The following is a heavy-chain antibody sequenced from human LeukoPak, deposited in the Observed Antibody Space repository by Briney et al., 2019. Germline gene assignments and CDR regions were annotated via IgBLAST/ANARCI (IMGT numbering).Heavy chain of an antibody. CDR2: ISWDRGTT. Sequence: GGSLRLSCEASGFTFNNYAMHWVRQAPGKGLEWVSGISWDRGTTGYGDSVKGRFTISRDNAKNTLYLQMSSLRAEDTALYYCAKASNYDYLWGSQQIGYYFGHWGRGILVTVSS. J-gene: IGHJ4*02. V-gene: IGHV3-9*01. CDR1: GFTFNNYA. D-gene: IGHD3-16*01. CDR3: AKASNYDYLWGSQQIGYYFGH.